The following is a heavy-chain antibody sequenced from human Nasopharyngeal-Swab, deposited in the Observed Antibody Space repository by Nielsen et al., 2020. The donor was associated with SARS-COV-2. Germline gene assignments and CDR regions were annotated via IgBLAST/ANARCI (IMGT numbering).Heavy chain of an antibody. CDR3: VREMGYYGSGSYRPFDY. J-gene: IGHJ4*02. CDR2: INPSGGST. V-gene: IGHV1-46*01. CDR1: GYTFTSYY. Sequence: ASVKVSCKASGYTFTSYYIHWVRQAPGQGLEWMGIINPSGGSTSYAQKFQGLVTMTRDTSTSTVYMELSSLRSEDTAVYYCVREMGYYGSGSYRPFDYWGQGTLVTVSS. D-gene: IGHD3-10*01.